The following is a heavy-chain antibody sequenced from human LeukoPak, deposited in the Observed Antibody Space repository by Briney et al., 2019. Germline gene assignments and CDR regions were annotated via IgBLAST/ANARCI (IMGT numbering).Heavy chain of an antibody. CDR1: GYSISSGYY. CDR2: IYHSGST. CDR3: ANEDYYGSGSYYY. D-gene: IGHD3-10*01. Sequence: SETLSLTCTVSGYSISSGYYWGWIRQPPGKGLEWIGSIYHSGSTYYNPSLKSRVTISVDTSKNQFSLKLSSVTAADTAVYYCANEDYYGSGSYYYWGQGTLVTVSS. V-gene: IGHV4-38-2*02. J-gene: IGHJ4*02.